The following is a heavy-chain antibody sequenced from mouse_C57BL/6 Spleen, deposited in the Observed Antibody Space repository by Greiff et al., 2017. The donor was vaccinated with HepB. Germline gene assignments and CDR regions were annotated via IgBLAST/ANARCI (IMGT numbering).Heavy chain of an antibody. J-gene: IGHJ4*01. CDR3: ARSEDGYYYAMDY. V-gene: IGHV1-80*01. CDR1: GYAFSSYW. CDR2: IYPGDGDT. D-gene: IGHD2-3*01. Sequence: VQLQQSGAELVKPGASVKISCKASGYAFSSYWMNWVKQRPGKGLEWIGQIYPGDGDTNYNGKFKGKATLTADKSSSTAYMQLSSLTSEDSAVYFCARSEDGYYYAMDYWGQGTSVTVSS.